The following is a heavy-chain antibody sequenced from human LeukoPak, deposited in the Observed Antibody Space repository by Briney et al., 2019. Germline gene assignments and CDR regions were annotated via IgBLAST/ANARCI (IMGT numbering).Heavy chain of an antibody. J-gene: IGHJ4*02. CDR1: GFTFSSYA. D-gene: IGHD6-19*01. CDR3: ARDLGSGWYSVGGY. CDR2: ISYDGSNK. V-gene: IGHV3-30-3*01. Sequence: GGSLRLSCAASGFTFSSYAMHWVRQAPGKGLEWVAVISYDGSNKYYADSVKGRSTISRDNSKNTLYLQMNSLRAEDTAVYYCARDLGSGWYSVGGYWGQGTLVTVSS.